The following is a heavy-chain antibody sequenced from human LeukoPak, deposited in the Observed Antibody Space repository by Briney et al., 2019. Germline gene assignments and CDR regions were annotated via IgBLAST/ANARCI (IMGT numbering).Heavy chain of an antibody. CDR2: ISYDGNNK. Sequence: GGSLRLSCEASGFTFSAYAMHWVRQAPGKGLEWVAVISYDGNNKFYADSVKGRFTISRDNAKNSLYLQMNSLRAEDTAVYYCARSDRYDSNGYYDYWGQGTLVTVSS. V-gene: IGHV3-30-3*01. D-gene: IGHD3-22*01. J-gene: IGHJ4*02. CDR3: ARSDRYDSNGYYDY. CDR1: GFTFSAYA.